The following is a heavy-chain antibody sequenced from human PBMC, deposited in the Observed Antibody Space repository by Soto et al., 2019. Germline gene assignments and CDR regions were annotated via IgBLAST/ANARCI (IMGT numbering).Heavy chain of an antibody. D-gene: IGHD6-19*01. V-gene: IGHV1-3*01. CDR3: AREGKQWLAFDY. Sequence: ASVKVSCKASGYTFTSYAIHWVRQAPGQRLEWMGWINAGNGNTKSSEKFQGRVTISRDTSASTAYMELSSLRSEDTAVYYCAREGKQWLAFDYWGQGTLVTVSS. CDR2: INAGNGNT. CDR1: GYTFTSYA. J-gene: IGHJ4*02.